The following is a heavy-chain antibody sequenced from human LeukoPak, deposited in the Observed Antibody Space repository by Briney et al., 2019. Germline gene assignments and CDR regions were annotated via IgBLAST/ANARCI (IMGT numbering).Heavy chain of an antibody. CDR3: ARGIPAAGEIDY. D-gene: IGHD6-13*01. CDR2: INPNSGGT. Sequence: ASVKVSCKTSGYSFTGYYMHWVRQAPGQGLEWMGWINPNSGGTNYTQKFQGRVTMTRDTSFNTVYMELSRLTSDDTAVYYCARGIPAAGEIDYWGQGTLVTVSS. J-gene: IGHJ4*02. V-gene: IGHV1-2*02. CDR1: GYSFTGYY.